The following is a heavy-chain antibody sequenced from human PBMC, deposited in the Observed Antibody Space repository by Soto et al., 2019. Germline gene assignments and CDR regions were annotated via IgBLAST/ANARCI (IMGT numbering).Heavy chain of an antibody. V-gene: IGHV1-69*13. Sequence: GASVKVSCKASGGTFSSYAISWVRQAPGQGLEWMGGIIPIFGTANYAQKFQGRVTITADESTSTAYMELSSLRSEDTAVYYCARVKFGAAAGNVYYYYGMDVWGQGTTVTVSS. CDR2: IIPIFGTA. CDR3: ARVKFGAAAGNVYYYYGMDV. D-gene: IGHD6-13*01. J-gene: IGHJ6*02. CDR1: GGTFSSYA.